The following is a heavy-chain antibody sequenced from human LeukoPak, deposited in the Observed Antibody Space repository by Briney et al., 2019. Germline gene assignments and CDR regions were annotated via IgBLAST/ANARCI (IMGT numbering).Heavy chain of an antibody. CDR1: GFIFGDYA. Sequence: AGGSLRLSCTASGFIFGDYAMSWVRQAPGKGLEWVGFIRSRAYGGTTAYAASVQGRFTISREDSKNIAYLQMNSLKTEDTDVYYCIRVSMIVVVTPYYFDYWGQGTLVTVSS. CDR2: IRSRAYGGTT. D-gene: IGHD3-22*01. J-gene: IGHJ4*02. V-gene: IGHV3-49*04. CDR3: IRVSMIVVVTPYYFDY.